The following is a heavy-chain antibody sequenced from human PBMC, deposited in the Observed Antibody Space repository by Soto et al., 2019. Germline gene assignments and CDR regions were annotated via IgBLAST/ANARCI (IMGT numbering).Heavy chain of an antibody. CDR1: GGTISSWY. D-gene: IGHD1-26*01. CDR3: ARRYGSAIDY. CDR2: IYYSGST. V-gene: IGHV4-59*08. Sequence: SETLSLTCTVSGGTISSWYWSWVRQPPGKGLEWIGYIYYSGSTNCNPSLKSRVTISVDTSKNQFSLKLSSVTAVDTAVYYCARRYGSAIDYWGQGTLVTVSS. J-gene: IGHJ4*02.